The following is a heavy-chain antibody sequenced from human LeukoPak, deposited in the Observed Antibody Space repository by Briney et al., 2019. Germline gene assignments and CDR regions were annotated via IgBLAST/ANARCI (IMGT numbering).Heavy chain of an antibody. D-gene: IGHD4-17*01. J-gene: IGHJ4*02. CDR2: INQDGSEN. Sequence: PGGSLRLSCAASGFTFVSYWMTWVRQAPGKGLEWVANINQDGSENYYVDSVKGRFTISRDNAKNTLYLQMNSLRVEDTAVYYCARDDPTVTTGPPVGSWGQGTLVTVSS. CDR1: GFTFVSYW. V-gene: IGHV3-7*01. CDR3: ARDDPTVTTGPPVGS.